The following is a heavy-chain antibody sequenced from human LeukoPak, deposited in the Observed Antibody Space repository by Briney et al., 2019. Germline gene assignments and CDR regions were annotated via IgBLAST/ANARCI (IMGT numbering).Heavy chain of an antibody. D-gene: IGHD3-22*01. V-gene: IGHV3-23*01. CDR3: ARDRYYDNTGDHYESEY. CDR2: VSGSGGST. CDR1: GFTFSTYG. Sequence: GGSLRLSCAASGFTFSTYGMSWVRQAPGKGLDWVSAVSGSGGSTHYADSVTGRFSISRDNSKNTLYLQMNSLRAEDTAVYYCARDRYYDNTGDHYESEYWGQGTLVTVSS. J-gene: IGHJ4*02.